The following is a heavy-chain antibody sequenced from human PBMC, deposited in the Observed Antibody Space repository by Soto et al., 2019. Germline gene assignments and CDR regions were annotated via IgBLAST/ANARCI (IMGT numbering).Heavy chain of an antibody. J-gene: IGHJ4*02. CDR3: ARGITLPTPLDY. V-gene: IGHV1-3*01. CDR2: INAGNGNT. CDR1: GYTFASYA. Sequence: GASVKVSCKASGYTFASYAMHWVCQAPGQRLEWMGWINAGNGNTKYSQKFQGRVTITRDTSASTAYMELSSLRSEDTAVYYCARGITLPTPLDYWGQGPLVTVSS. D-gene: IGHD1-20*01.